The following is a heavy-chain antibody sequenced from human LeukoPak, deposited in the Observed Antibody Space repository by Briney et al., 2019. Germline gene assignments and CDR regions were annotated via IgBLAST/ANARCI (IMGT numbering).Heavy chain of an antibody. CDR3: ATIWSGELSHSDY. D-gene: IGHD3-10*01. J-gene: IGHJ4*02. CDR2: ISFHGTDS. V-gene: IGHV3-30*04. CDR1: GFTFISYA. Sequence: SGTSLRLSCAASGFTFISYAIHWVRQAPGKGLEWVAVISFHGTDSFYADSVKGRFTISRDNAKNSLYLQMNSLRAEDTAVYYCATIWSGELSHSDYWGQGTLVTVSS.